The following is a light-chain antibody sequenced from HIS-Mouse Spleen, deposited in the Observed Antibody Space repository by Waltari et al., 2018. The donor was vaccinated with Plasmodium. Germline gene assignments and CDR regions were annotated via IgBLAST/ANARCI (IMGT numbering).Light chain of an antibody. CDR3: QQYNSYSWT. V-gene: IGKV1-5*03. Sequence: DIQMTQSPSTLSASVGDRVTITCRASPSISSWFAWYQQKPGKAPKLLIYNASSLESGVPSRFSGSGSGTEFTLTISSLQPDDFATYYCQQYNSYSWTFGQGTKVEIK. CDR2: NAS. CDR1: PSISSW. J-gene: IGKJ1*01.